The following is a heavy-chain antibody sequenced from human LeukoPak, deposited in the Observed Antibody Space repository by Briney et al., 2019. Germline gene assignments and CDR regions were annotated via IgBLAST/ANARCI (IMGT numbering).Heavy chain of an antibody. V-gene: IGHV1-18*04. CDR2: ISAYNGNT. CDR3: ARDPSTYSGGLHGYSY. Sequence: ASVKVSCKASGYTFTSYGISWVRQAPGQGLEWMGWISAYNGNTNYAQKLQGRVTMTTDTSTSTAYMELRSLRSDDTAVYYCARDPSTYSGGLHGYSYWGQGTLVTVSS. CDR1: GYTFTSYG. D-gene: IGHD6-19*01. J-gene: IGHJ4*02.